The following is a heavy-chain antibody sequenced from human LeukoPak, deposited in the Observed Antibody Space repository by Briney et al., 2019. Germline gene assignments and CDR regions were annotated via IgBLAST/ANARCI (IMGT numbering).Heavy chain of an antibody. V-gene: IGHV4-39*07. Sequence: PSETLSLTCTVSGGSISSSSYYWGWIRQPPGTGLEWIGSIYYSGSTYYNPSLKSRVTISVDTSKNQFSLKLSSVTAADTAVYYCARPYSGSSYAFDIWGQGTMVTVSS. CDR3: ARPYSGSSYAFDI. D-gene: IGHD1-26*01. CDR2: IYYSGST. J-gene: IGHJ3*02. CDR1: GGSISSSSYY.